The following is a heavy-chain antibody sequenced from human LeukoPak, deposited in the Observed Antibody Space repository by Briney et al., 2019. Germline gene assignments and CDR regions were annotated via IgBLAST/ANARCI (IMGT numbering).Heavy chain of an antibody. Sequence: ASVKVSCKTSGYTFPSLGISWVRHAPGQGLEWMGWISAYNGDTKYAENFQGRVTMTTDTSTSTAYMEVRSLRSADTAVYFCARDEWQQQLLLEYWGQGTLVTGSS. CDR2: ISAYNGDT. V-gene: IGHV1-18*01. D-gene: IGHD6-13*01. J-gene: IGHJ4*02. CDR3: ARDEWQQQLLLEY. CDR1: GYTFPSLG.